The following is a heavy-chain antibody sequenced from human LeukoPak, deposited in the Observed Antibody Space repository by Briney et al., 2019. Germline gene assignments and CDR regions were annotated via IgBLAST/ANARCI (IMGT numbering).Heavy chain of an antibody. J-gene: IGHJ4*02. V-gene: IGHV3-48*01. CDR3: ARGGSSWYPERFFDY. CDR1: GFTFSSYS. CDR2: ISSSSSTI. D-gene: IGHD6-13*01. Sequence: PGGSLRLSCAASGFTFSSYSMNWVRQAPGKGLEWVSYISSSSSTIYYADSVKGRFAISRDNAKNSLYLQMNSLRAEDTAVYYCARGGSSWYPERFFDYWGQGTLVTVSS.